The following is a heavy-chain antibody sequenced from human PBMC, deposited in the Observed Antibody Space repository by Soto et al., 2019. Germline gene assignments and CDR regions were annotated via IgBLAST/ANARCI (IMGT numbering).Heavy chain of an antibody. CDR1: GGSISTYL. D-gene: IGHD3-10*01. CDR2: IHHSGST. CDR3: ARESAGSGKNNWFDP. V-gene: IGHV4-59*01. J-gene: IGHJ5*02. Sequence: PSETLSLTFTVSGGSISTYLWSWIRRPPGKGLEWIGYIHHSGSTYYNPSLKSRVTISVDTSKNQFSLKLNSVTAADTAVYYCARESAGSGKNNWFDPWGQGTLVTVS.